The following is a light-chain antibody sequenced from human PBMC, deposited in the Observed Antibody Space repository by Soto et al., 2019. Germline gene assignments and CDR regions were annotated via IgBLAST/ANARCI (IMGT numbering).Light chain of an antibody. J-gene: IGKJ1*01. V-gene: IGKV3-20*01. CDR2: DIS. Sequence: EVVMTQSPATLSVSPGERATLSCRASQTVSRNLAWYQQRPGQAPRLLIYDISNRATGVPARFSGSGSGTDFTLTINRLEPEDFALYYCQQYGSSPPTFGQGTKVDI. CDR1: QTVSRN. CDR3: QQYGSSPPT.